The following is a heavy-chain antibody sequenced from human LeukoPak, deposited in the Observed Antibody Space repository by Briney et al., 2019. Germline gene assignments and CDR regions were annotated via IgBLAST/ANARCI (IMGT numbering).Heavy chain of an antibody. D-gene: IGHD2-15*01. CDR3: AGGYCSGGSCYSIY. V-gene: IGHV3-21*01. CDR2: ISSSSSYI. Sequence: PGGSLRLSCAASGFTFSSYNMNWVRQAPGKGLEWVSSISSSSSYIYYADSVKGRFTISRDNAKNSLYLQMNSLRAEDTAVYYCAGGYCSGGSCYSIYWGQGTLVTVSS. J-gene: IGHJ4*02. CDR1: GFTFSSYN.